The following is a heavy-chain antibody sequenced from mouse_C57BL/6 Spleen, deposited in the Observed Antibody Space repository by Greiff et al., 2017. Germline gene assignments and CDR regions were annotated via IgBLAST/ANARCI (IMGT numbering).Heavy chain of an antibody. Sequence: EVQLVESGGGLVQPKGSLKLSCAASGFSFNTYAMNWVRQAPGKGLEWVARIRSKSNNYATYYADSVKDRFTISRDDSESMLYLQMNNLKTEDTAMYYCVRSYGSSYGYFDYWGQGTTLTVSS. CDR1: GFSFNTYA. D-gene: IGHD1-1*01. J-gene: IGHJ2*01. CDR3: VRSYGSSYGYFDY. CDR2: IRSKSNNYAT. V-gene: IGHV10-1*01.